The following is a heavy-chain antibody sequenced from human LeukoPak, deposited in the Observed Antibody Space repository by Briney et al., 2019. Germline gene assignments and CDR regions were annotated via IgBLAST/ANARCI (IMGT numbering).Heavy chain of an antibody. Sequence: SETLPLTCAVYGGSFSGYYWTWIRQPPGKGLEWIGEINHSGSTNYNPSLKSRVTISVDTSKNQFSLKLSSVTAADTAVYYCARRVVELNIYNYWGQGTLVTVSS. J-gene: IGHJ4*02. V-gene: IGHV4-34*01. CDR2: INHSGST. D-gene: IGHD3-3*01. CDR1: GGSFSGYY. CDR3: ARRVVELNIYNY.